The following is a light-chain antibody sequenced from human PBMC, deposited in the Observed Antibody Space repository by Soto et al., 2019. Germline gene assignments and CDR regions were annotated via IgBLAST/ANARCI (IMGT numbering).Light chain of an antibody. Sequence: EIVLTQSPGTLSLSPGERATLSCRASQSVSSSYLAWYQQKPGQAPRLLIYGASSRATGIPDRFSGSGSGTDFTLTISILEPEDFAVYYFHQYGSSPRTFGQGTKVEIK. CDR3: HQYGSSPRT. CDR2: GAS. CDR1: QSVSSSY. V-gene: IGKV3-20*01. J-gene: IGKJ1*01.